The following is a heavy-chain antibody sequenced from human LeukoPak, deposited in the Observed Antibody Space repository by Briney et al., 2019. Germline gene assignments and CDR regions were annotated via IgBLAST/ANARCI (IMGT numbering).Heavy chain of an antibody. J-gene: IGHJ4*02. CDR2: ISYDGSNK. CDR1: GFTFSSYG. Sequence: GGSLRLSCAASGFTFSSYGMHWVRQAPGKGLEWVAVISYDGSNKYYADSVKGRFTISRDNSKNTLYLQMNSLRAEDTAVYYRAKTVRYFDWLLSPFDYWGQGTLVTVSS. V-gene: IGHV3-30*18. D-gene: IGHD3-9*01. CDR3: AKTVRYFDWLLSPFDY.